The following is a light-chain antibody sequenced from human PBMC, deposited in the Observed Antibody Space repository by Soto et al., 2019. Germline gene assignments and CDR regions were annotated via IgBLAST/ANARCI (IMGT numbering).Light chain of an antibody. J-gene: IGKJ3*01. CDR1: QSISSW. Sequence: DIQMTQSPSTLSASVGDRVTITCRASQSISSWLAWYQQKPGKAPKLLIYKASTLESGVPSRFSGSGSGTGFTDTLRGLQSDVFSSYSRQLSFTFGTGIKV. CDR2: KAS. CDR3: QLSFT. V-gene: IGKV1-5*03.